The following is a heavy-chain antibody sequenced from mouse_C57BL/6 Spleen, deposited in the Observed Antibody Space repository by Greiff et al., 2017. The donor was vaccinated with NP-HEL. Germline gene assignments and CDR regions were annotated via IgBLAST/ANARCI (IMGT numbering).Heavy chain of an antibody. CDR1: GYSFTSYY. CDR2: IYPGSGNT. CDR3: ARGGNDGYYDWYFDV. J-gene: IGHJ1*03. Sequence: QVQLQQSGPELVKPGASVKISCKASGYSFTSYYIHWVKQRPGQGLEWIGWIYPGSGNTKYNEKFKGKATLTADTSSSTAYMQLSSLTSEDSAVYYCARGGNDGYYDWYFDVWGTGTTVTVSS. D-gene: IGHD2-3*01. V-gene: IGHV1-66*01.